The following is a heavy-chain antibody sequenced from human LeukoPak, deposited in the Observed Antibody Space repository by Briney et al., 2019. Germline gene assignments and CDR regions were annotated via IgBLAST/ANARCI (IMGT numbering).Heavy chain of an antibody. CDR2: IRASGNA. V-gene: IGHV3-23*01. CDR3: ARPRDDSSGSYPDDAFDT. CDR1: GVTFTNYA. D-gene: IGHD3-22*01. Sequence: PGGSLRLSCAASGVTFTNYALSWVRQAPGKGLEWVSNIRASGNAYYADSVKGRFTISRDNSKNTLSLQMNSLRAGDTAIYFCARPRDDSSGSYPDDAFDTWGQGTMVTVSS. J-gene: IGHJ3*02.